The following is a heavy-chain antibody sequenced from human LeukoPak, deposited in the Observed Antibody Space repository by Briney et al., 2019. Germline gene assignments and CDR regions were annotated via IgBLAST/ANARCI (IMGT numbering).Heavy chain of an antibody. J-gene: IGHJ4*02. CDR2: ISGSGDST. V-gene: IGHV3-23*01. CDR1: GFTFSTYA. CDR3: AKDSTYGSPFDY. Sequence: GGSLRLSCAASGFTFSTYAMSWVRQAPGKWLEWVSAISGSGDSTYYADSVKGRFTISRDNSKNTLYLQMNSLRAEDTALYYCAKDSTYGSPFDYCGQVTLVTVSS. D-gene: IGHD3-10*01.